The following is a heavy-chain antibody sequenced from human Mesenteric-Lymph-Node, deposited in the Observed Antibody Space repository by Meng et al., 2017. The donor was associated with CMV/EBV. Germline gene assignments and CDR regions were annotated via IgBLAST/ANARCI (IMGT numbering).Heavy chain of an antibody. J-gene: IGHJ6*02. Sequence: GGSLRLSCAASGFTFSSYWMHWVRQAPGKGLVWVSRINSDGSSTSYADSVKGRFTISRDNAKNSLYLQMNSLRAEDTAVYYCARGSGYATYYYYYGMDVWGQGPRSPSP. CDR2: INSDGSST. D-gene: IGHD5-12*01. CDR3: ARGSGYATYYYYYGMDV. CDR1: GFTFSSYW. V-gene: IGHV3-74*01.